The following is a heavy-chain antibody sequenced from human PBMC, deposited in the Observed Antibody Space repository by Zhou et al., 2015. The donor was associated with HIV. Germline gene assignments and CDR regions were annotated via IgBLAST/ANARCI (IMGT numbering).Heavy chain of an antibody. J-gene: IGHJ3*02. CDR1: GGTFSSYA. D-gene: IGHD3-10*01. CDR3: ARDRRPAYGSGSYYNVGERDAFDI. Sequence: QVQLVQSGAEVKKPGSSVKVSCKASGGTFSSYAISWVRQAPGQGLEWMGGIIPIFGTANYAQKFQGRVTITADESTSTAYMELSSLRSEDTAVYYCARDRRPAYGSGSYYNVGERDAFDIWGQGTMVTVSS. V-gene: IGHV1-69*01. CDR2: IIPIFGTA.